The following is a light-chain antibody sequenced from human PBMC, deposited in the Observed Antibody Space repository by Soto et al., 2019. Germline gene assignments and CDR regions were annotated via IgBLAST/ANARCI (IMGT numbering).Light chain of an antibody. V-gene: IGKV1-9*01. Sequence: IQLTQSPSSLSASVGDRVTITCRASQGIDSYLAWYQQQPGKAPKLLIYAASTLQSGVPSRFSGSGSGTDFTLTISCLQSEDFATYYCQQYYSYPLLTFGGGTKVDIK. CDR2: AAS. CDR3: QQYYSYPLLT. CDR1: QGIDSY. J-gene: IGKJ4*01.